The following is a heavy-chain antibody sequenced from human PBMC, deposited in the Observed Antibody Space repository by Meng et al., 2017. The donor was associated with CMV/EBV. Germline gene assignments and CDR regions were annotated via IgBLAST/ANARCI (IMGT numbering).Heavy chain of an antibody. J-gene: IGHJ4*02. Sequence: ITLTESVPKLVKTTPTPTLTCTFSGFSPSTSGVGVGWIRQPPGKALEWLALIYWDDDKRYSPSLKSRLTITKDTSKNQVVLTMTNMDPVDTATYYCARIAAAGRFDYWGQGTLVTVSS. CDR2: IYWDDDK. CDR1: GFSPSTSGVG. CDR3: ARIAAAGRFDY. D-gene: IGHD6-13*01. V-gene: IGHV2-5*02.